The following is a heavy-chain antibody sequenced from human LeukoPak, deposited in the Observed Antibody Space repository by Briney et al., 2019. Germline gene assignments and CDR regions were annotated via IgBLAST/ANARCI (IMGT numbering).Heavy chain of an antibody. CDR1: GFTFSSYW. Sequence: GGSLRLSCAASGFTFSSYWMHWVRQAPGKGLVWVSRISSDGSSTSYADSVKGRFTISRDNAKNTLYLQMNSLRAEDTAVYYCARGSGYDTPRLSYWGQGTLVTVSS. D-gene: IGHD5-12*01. V-gene: IGHV3-74*01. J-gene: IGHJ4*02. CDR2: ISSDGSST. CDR3: ARGSGYDTPRLSY.